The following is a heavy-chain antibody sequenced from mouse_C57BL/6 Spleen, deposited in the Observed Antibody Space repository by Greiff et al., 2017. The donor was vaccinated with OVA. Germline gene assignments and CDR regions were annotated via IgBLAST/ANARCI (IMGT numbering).Heavy chain of an antibody. CDR2: INPYNGGT. J-gene: IGHJ1*03. D-gene: IGHD1-1*01. CDR3: ARDGSSRYFDV. Sequence: VQLQQSGPVLVKPGASVKMSCKASGYTFTDYYMNWVKQSHGKSLEWIGVINPYNGGTSYNQKFKGKATLTVDKSSSTAYMELNSLTSEDSAVYYCARDGSSRYFDVWGTGTTVTVSS. V-gene: IGHV1-19*01. CDR1: GYTFTDYY.